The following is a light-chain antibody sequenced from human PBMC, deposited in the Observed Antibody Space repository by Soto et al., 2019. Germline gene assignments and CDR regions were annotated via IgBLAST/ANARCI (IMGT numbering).Light chain of an antibody. J-gene: IGLJ2*01. Sequence: QSALTQPASVSGSPGQSITISCTGTSSDVGGYNYVSWYQQHPGKAPKLMIYEVSNRPSGVSNRFSVSKSGNTASLTISGLQAEDEADYYCSSYASITTVVFGGGTKVTVL. CDR1: SSDVGGYNY. CDR3: SSYASITTVV. V-gene: IGLV2-14*01. CDR2: EVS.